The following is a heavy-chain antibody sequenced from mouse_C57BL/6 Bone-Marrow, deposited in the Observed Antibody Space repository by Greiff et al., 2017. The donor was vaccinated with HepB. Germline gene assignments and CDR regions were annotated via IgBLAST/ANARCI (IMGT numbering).Heavy chain of an antibody. CDR1: DSEVFPIAY. D-gene: IGHD1-1*01. J-gene: IGHJ3*01. CDR3: ARDYYGSSYEAWFAY. Sequence: PLHPSVSELRRPWSSVQLSCKDFDSEVFPIAYMSWVIQKPGHGFEWIGGILPSIGRTIYGEKFEDKATLDADTLSNTAYLELNSLTSEDSAIYYCARDYYGSSYEAWFAYWGQGTLVTVSA. CDR2: ILPSIGRT. V-gene: IGHV15-2*01.